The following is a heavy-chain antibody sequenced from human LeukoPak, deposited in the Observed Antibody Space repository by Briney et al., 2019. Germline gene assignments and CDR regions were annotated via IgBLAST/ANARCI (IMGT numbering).Heavy chain of an antibody. CDR3: ARVRDPYGDYVFDY. CDR2: IYYSGST. CDR1: GGSISSYY. V-gene: IGHV4-59*01. D-gene: IGHD4-17*01. Sequence: SETLSLTCTVSGGSISSYYWSWIRQPPRKGLEWIGYIYYSGSTSYNPSLKSRVTISVDTSKNQFSLNLTSVTAADTAVYYCARVRDPYGDYVFDYWGQGTLVSVSS. J-gene: IGHJ4*02.